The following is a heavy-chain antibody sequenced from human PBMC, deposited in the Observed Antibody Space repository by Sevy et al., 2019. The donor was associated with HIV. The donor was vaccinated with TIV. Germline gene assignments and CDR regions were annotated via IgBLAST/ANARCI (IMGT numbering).Heavy chain of an antibody. V-gene: IGHV1-8*01. CDR3: AREGTIVDVDLFDP. CDR2: MNPNIGNT. Sequence: ASVKVSCKASGYTFTSYDIHWVRQATGQGLEWMGSMNPNIGNTDFAQKFKGRVTMTRDTSISTAYMELSSLRSEDTAVYYCAREGTIVDVDLFDPWGQGTLVTVSS. CDR1: GYTFTSYD. D-gene: IGHD3-3*01. J-gene: IGHJ5*02.